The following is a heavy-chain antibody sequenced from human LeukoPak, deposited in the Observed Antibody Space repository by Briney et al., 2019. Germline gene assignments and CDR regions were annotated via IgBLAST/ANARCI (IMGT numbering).Heavy chain of an antibody. CDR1: GFTFSSYE. D-gene: IGHD5-24*01. CDR2: ISSGGDFI. V-gene: IGHV3-48*03. CDR3: ARLDGYNRYFLDY. J-gene: IGHJ4*02. Sequence: GGSLRLSCAASGFTFSSYEMNWVRQAPGKGLEWVSYISSGGDFIRYAASVKGRFTISRANTKNSLYLQMNSLRDEDTAVYYCARLDGYNRYFLDYWGQGTPVTVSS.